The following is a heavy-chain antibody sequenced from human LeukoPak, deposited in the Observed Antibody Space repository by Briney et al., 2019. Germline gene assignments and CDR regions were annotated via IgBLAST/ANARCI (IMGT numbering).Heavy chain of an antibody. Sequence: TGGSLRLSCSASGFAFSSSPMHWVRQAPGKTLEYVSAISSDGRNAYYAGSVKGRFTMSRDNSKNTLSLQMSSLRPEDTAVYYCVPHINYSYQYWGRGTQVTVS. J-gene: IGHJ4*02. V-gene: IGHV3-64D*06. CDR1: GFAFSSSP. CDR3: VPHINYSYQY. D-gene: IGHD5-18*01. CDR2: ISSDGRNA.